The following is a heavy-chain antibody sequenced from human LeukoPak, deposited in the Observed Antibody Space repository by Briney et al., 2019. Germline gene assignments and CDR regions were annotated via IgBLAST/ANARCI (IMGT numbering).Heavy chain of an antibody. Sequence: SETLSLTCAVYGGSFSGYYWTWIRQSPGKGLEWIGEINHRGSPNYNPSLKSRVTISVDTSKNQFSLKLSSVTAADTAVYYCAREGSAAAGTGEAFDIWGQGTMVTVSS. J-gene: IGHJ3*02. D-gene: IGHD6-13*01. CDR1: GGSFSGYY. CDR2: INHRGSP. V-gene: IGHV4-34*01. CDR3: AREGSAAAGTGEAFDI.